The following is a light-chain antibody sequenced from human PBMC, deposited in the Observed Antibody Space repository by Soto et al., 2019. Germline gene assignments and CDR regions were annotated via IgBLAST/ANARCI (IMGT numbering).Light chain of an antibody. Sequence: VLTQSPATLSLSPWERATLSCRASLNVNSYLAWYQQKPGQAPRLLIYDASNRAAGIPAGFSGSGSGTDFTLTISSLQPEDFATYYCQQSYRTLWTFGQGTKVDIK. CDR3: QQSYRTLWT. CDR1: LNVNSY. J-gene: IGKJ1*01. CDR2: DAS. V-gene: IGKV3-11*01.